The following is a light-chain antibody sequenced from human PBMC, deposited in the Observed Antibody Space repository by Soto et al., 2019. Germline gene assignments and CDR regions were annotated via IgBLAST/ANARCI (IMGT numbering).Light chain of an antibody. CDR3: QHYSDYSYT. Sequence: DIQMTQSPSTLSASVGDRGAISCRASQSVSGWLAWYQQKPGKVPKLLIYQASTLEDGGPSRFSGSGAGTEFTLTISSLQPDDSATYYCQHYSDYSYTFGPGTNVEIK. J-gene: IGKJ2*01. V-gene: IGKV1-5*03. CDR2: QAS. CDR1: QSVSGW.